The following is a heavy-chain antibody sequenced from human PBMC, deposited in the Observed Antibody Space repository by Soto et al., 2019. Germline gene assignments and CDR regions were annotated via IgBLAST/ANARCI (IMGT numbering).Heavy chain of an antibody. CDR1: GFTFSSYA. Sequence: GGSLRLSCAASGFTFSSYAMSWVRQAPGKGLEWVSAISGSGGSTYYADSVKGRFTISRDNSKNTLYLQMNSLRAEDTAVYYCAKGLDIRQNYYYYGMDVWGQGTTVTVSS. CDR3: AKGLDIRQNYYYYGMDV. CDR2: ISGSGGST. V-gene: IGHV3-23*01. D-gene: IGHD3-9*01. J-gene: IGHJ6*02.